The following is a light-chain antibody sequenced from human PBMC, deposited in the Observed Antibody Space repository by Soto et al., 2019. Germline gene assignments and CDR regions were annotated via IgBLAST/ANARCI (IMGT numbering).Light chain of an antibody. CDR3: QQHGDSLPYI. V-gene: IGKV3-20*01. J-gene: IGKJ2*01. CDR2: GAS. Sequence: EIVLTQSPGTLSLSPGERATLSCRASQSVASSSLAWYQQKPGQAPRLIIYGASSRDTGIPDRVSGSGAGKDFTLTITSLEPEDFAVYYCQQHGDSLPYIFGQGTKLEI. CDR1: QSVASSS.